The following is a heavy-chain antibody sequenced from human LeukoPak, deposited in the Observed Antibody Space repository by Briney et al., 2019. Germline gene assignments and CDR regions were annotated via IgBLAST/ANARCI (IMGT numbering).Heavy chain of an antibody. V-gene: IGHV4-4*02. J-gene: IGHJ4*02. D-gene: IGHD3-9*01. Sequence: PSGTLSLTCADSGVSITSSNWWSWVRQPPGKGLEWFGEIFHSGSTNYNPSLKSRVIISLDKSENQFSLNLTSVTAADTARYYCARVRLNGYVKEFYFDSWGQGTRVTVSS. CDR2: IFHSGST. CDR1: GVSITSSNW. CDR3: ARVRLNGYVKEFYFDS.